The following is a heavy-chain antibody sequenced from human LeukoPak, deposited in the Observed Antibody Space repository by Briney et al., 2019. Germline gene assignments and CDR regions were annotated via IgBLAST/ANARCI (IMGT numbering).Heavy chain of an antibody. CDR3: ARVWGDSYGELYYFDY. V-gene: IGHV4-39*07. D-gene: IGHD5-18*01. CDR2: IYYSGST. CDR1: GGSISSSSYY. Sequence: KTSETLSLTCTVSGGSISSSSYYWGWIRQPPGKGLEWIGSIYYSGSTYYNPSLKSRVTISVDTSKNQFSLKLSSVTAADTAVYYCARVWGDSYGELYYFDYWGQGTLVTVSS. J-gene: IGHJ4*02.